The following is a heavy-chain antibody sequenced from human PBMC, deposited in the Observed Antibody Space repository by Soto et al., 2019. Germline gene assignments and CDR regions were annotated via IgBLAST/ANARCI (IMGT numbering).Heavy chain of an antibody. CDR1: GFTFGDYA. Sequence: HPGGSLRLSCTASGFTFGDYAMSWVRQAPGKGLEWVGFIRSKAYGGTTEYAASVKGRFTISRDDSKSIAYLQMNSLKTEDTAVYYCTRRKGRRYCSXGSCYSGRNYYYYGMDVWGQGTTVTVSS. CDR2: IRSKAYGGTT. CDR3: TRRKGRRYCSXGSCYSGRNYYYYGMDV. V-gene: IGHV3-49*04. J-gene: IGHJ6*01. D-gene: IGHD2-15*01.